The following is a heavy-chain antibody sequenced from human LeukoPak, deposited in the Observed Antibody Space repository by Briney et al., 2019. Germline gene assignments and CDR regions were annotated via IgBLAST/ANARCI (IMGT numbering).Heavy chain of an antibody. CDR2: ISWNSGSI. CDR3: ARASETIKSSVAAFYYFDY. J-gene: IGHJ4*02. V-gene: IGHV3-9*01. D-gene: IGHD6-6*01. Sequence: GGSLRLSCAASGFTFDDYAMHWVRQAPGKGLEWVSGISWNSGSIGYTDSVKGRFTISRDNAKNSLYLQMNSLRAEDTALYYCARASETIKSSVAAFYYFDYWGQGTLVTVSS. CDR1: GFTFDDYA.